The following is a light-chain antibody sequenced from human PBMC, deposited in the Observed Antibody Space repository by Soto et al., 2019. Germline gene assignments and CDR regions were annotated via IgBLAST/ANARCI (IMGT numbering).Light chain of an antibody. CDR3: QQYHSSSIT. Sequence: DIQMTQSPSTLSASVGDRATITCRASQSLNNELAWYQQKPGKAPNLLMYDASTLERGVPSRFSGTGSGTEFTLTISSLQPDDFATYYCQQYHSSSITFGQGTRLEIK. V-gene: IGKV1-5*01. J-gene: IGKJ5*01. CDR2: DAS. CDR1: QSLNNE.